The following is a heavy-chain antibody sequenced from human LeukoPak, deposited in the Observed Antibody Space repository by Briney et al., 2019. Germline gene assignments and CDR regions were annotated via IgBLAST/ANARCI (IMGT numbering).Heavy chain of an antibody. CDR2: IIPIFGTA. CDR1: GGTFSSYA. Sequence: ASVKVSCKASGGTFSSYAISWVRQAPGQGLEWMGGIIPIFGTANYAQKFQGRVTITTDESTSTAYMELSSLRSEDTAVYYCAREAGDGDYGIDAFDIWGQGTMVTVSS. V-gene: IGHV1-69*05. J-gene: IGHJ3*02. D-gene: IGHD4-17*01. CDR3: AREAGDGDYGIDAFDI.